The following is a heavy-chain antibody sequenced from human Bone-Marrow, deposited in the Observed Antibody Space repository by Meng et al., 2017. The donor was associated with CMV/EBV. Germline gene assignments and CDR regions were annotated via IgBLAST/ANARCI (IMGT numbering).Heavy chain of an antibody. CDR1: GFTVSSNY. Sequence: GGSLRLSCAASGFTVSSNYMSWVRQAPGKGLEWVAVISYDGSNKYYADPVKGRFTISRDNSKNTLYLQMNSLRAEDTAVYYCAKDMGPIVGGTGGPYVWGQGTLVTVSS. CDR2: ISYDGSNK. D-gene: IGHD1-26*01. CDR3: AKDMGPIVGGTGGPYV. V-gene: IGHV3-30*18. J-gene: IGHJ1*01.